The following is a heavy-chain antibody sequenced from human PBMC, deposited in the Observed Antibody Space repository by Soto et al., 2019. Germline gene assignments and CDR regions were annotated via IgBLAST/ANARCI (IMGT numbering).Heavy chain of an antibody. Sequence: PGVSLRLSCAASGFTFSSYAMSWVRQAPGKGLEWVSAISGSGGSTYYADSVKGRFTISRDNSKNTLYLQMNSLRAEDTAVYYCAKTLKYYYCMDVWGKGTTVTVSS. CDR2: ISGSGGST. CDR3: AKTLKYYYCMDV. J-gene: IGHJ6*03. CDR1: GFTFSSYA. V-gene: IGHV3-23*01.